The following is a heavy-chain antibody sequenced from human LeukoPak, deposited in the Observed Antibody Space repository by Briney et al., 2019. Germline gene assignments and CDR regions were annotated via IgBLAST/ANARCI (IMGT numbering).Heavy chain of an antibody. CDR2: IVVGSGNT. D-gene: IGHD3-22*01. CDR1: GFTFTTSA. J-gene: IGHJ6*02. Sequence: ASVKVSCKASGFTFTTSAVQWVRQARGQRLEWIGWIVVGSGNTNHAQKFQERVTITRDMSTSTVYMDLSSQRSEDTAVYYCAAASNYYDRSNYYSYAMDVSGQGTTVTVSS. V-gene: IGHV1-58*01. CDR3: AAASNYYDRSNYYSYAMDV.